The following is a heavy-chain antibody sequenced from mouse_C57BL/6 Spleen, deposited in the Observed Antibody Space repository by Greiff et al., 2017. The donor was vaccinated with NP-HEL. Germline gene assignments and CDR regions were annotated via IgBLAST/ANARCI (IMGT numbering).Heavy chain of an antibody. J-gene: IGHJ4*01. CDR3: ARTVYYGNSPAMDD. D-gene: IGHD2-1*01. CDR2: IYPGDGDT. V-gene: IGHV1-82*01. CDR1: GYAFSSSW. Sequence: VQLQQSGPELVKPGASVKISCKASGYAFSSSWMNWVKQRPGKGLEWIGRIYPGDGDTNYNGKFKGKATLTADKSSSTAYMQLSSLTSEDSAVYCCARTVYYGNSPAMDDWGQGTSVTVSS.